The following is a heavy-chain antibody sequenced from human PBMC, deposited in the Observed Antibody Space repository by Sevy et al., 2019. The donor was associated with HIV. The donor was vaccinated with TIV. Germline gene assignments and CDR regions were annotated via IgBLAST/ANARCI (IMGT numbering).Heavy chain of an antibody. Sequence: GGSLRLSCAASGFTFSSYAMSWVRQAPGKGLEWVSAISGSGGSTYYADSVKGRFTISRDNSKNTLYLQMNSLRAEDMAVYYCAKDAEWELVSLDYFDYWGQGTLVTVSS. V-gene: IGHV3-23*01. J-gene: IGHJ4*02. CDR3: AKDAEWELVSLDYFDY. CDR2: ISGSGGST. D-gene: IGHD1-26*01. CDR1: GFTFSSYA.